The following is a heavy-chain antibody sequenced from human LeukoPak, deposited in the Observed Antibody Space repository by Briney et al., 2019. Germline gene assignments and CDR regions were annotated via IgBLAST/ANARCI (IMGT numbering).Heavy chain of an antibody. D-gene: IGHD3-3*01. CDR2: MNPNSGNT. V-gene: IGHV1-8*01. J-gene: IGHJ6*02. Sequence: ASVKVSCTASGYTFTSYDINWVRQATGQGLEWMGWMNPNSGNTGYAQKFQGRVTMTRNTSISTAYMELSSLRSEDTAVYYCARGLRFLEWSNYYGMDVWGQGTTVTVSS. CDR3: ARGLRFLEWSNYYGMDV. CDR1: GYTFTSYD.